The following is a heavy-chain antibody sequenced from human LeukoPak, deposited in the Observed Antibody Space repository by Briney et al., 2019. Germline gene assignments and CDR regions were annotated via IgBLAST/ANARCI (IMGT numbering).Heavy chain of an antibody. CDR1: GFTFSSYS. J-gene: IGHJ4*02. D-gene: IGHD5-12*01. CDR3: ARDRVIVATSFDY. V-gene: IGHV3-21*01. CDR2: ISSSSSYI. Sequence: PGGSLRLSCAASGFTFSSYSMNWVRQAPGKGLEWVSSISSSSSYIYYADSVKGRFTISRDNAKNSLYLQMNSLRAEDTAVYYCARDRVIVATSFDYWGQGTLVTVSS.